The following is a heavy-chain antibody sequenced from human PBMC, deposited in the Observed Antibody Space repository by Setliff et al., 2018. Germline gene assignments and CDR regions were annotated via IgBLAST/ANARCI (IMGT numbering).Heavy chain of an antibody. CDR2: INHRGST. CDR3: ARGRNIAARLLDS. CDR1: GGTFSDYY. Sequence: KPSETLSLTCAAYGGTFSDYYWTWIRQPPGKGLEWIGEINHRGSTNYNPSLKSRATISIDTSKDQFSLKLISMSAADTAVYFCARGRNIAARLLDSWGQGALVIVSS. D-gene: IGHD6-6*01. J-gene: IGHJ4*02. V-gene: IGHV4-34*01.